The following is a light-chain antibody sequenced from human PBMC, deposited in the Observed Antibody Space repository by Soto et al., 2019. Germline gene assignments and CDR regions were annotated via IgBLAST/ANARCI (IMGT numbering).Light chain of an antibody. V-gene: IGKV3-20*01. CDR1: QSVDIN. J-gene: IGKJ1*01. CDR2: GAS. Sequence: EIVLPQYPATVSLSPGERFTLSCRASQSVDINLAWYQQKPGQAPRLPLYGASNRATGIPDRFSGSGSGTDFTLPISRLEPDDFAVYYCQQYCSSGTFGQGTKVDIK. CDR3: QQYCSSGT.